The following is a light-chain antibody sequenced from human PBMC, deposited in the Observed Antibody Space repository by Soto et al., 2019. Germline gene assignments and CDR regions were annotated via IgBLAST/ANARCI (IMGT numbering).Light chain of an antibody. V-gene: IGKV3-20*01. Sequence: EIVLTQSPGTLSLSPGERATLSCRASQSISSDTLAWYQQKPGQPPRLLIYGASSRATGIPDRFSGSGSGTDFTLTISRLEPEDFAVYYCQQFATSPFTFGPGTKVDIK. CDR3: QQFATSPFT. CDR2: GAS. J-gene: IGKJ3*01. CDR1: QSISSDT.